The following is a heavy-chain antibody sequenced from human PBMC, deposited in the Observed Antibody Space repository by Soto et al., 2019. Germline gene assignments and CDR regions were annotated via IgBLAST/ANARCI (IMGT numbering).Heavy chain of an antibody. J-gene: IGHJ5*02. CDR3: ARRGDMVRGVHNWFDP. CDR1: GGSISSSSYY. CDR2: IYYSGST. V-gene: IGHV4-39*01. D-gene: IGHD3-10*01. Sequence: SETLSLTCTVSGGSISSSSYYWGWIRQPPGKGLEWIGSIYYSGSTYYNPSLKSRVTISVDTSKNQFSLKLSSVTAADTAVYYCARRGDMVRGVHNWFDPWGQGTLVTVSS.